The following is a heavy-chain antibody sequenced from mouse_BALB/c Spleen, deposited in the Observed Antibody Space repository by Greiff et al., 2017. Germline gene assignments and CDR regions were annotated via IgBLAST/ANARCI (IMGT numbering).Heavy chain of an antibody. J-gene: IGHJ4*01. CDR2: IYPGNSDT. D-gene: IGHD1-1*01. CDR1: GYSFTSYW. CDR3: TILYYYGSSYEMDY. V-gene: IGHV1-5*01. Sequence: VQLKQSGTVLARPGASVKMSCKASGYSFTSYWMHWVKQRPGQGLEWIGAIYPGNSDTSYNQKFKGKAKLTAVTSASTAYMELSSLTNEDSAVYYCTILYYYGSSYEMDYWGQGTSVTVSS.